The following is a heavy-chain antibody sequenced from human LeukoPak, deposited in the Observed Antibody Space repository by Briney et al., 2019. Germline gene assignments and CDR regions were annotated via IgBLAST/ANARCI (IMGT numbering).Heavy chain of an antibody. V-gene: IGHV3-7*01. CDR2: IKKDGTVE. J-gene: IGHJ5*01. CDR3: ARERYGVGATFDC. CDR1: GFTLSMYW. D-gene: IGHD1-26*01. Sequence: PGGSLRLSCAASGFTLSMYWMSWVRQAPGKGLEWVANIKKDGTVEHYVDSVRGRSTISRDNGKNSLYLQINSLTVEDTAVYYCARERYGVGATFDCWGQGTLVTVSS.